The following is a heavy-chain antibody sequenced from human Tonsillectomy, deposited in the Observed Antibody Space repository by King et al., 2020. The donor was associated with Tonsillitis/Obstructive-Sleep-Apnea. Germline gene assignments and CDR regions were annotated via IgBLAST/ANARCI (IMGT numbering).Heavy chain of an antibody. Sequence: EVQLVESGGGLVQPGGSLRLSCAASGFTFSSYWMSWVRQAPGKGLEWVANINQDGSEQYYVDSVKGRFTISRDNAKNSLYLQMNSLRAEDTAVYYCARGTRGYPVYSSWGYAMDVWGQGTTVTVSS. CDR2: INQDGSEQ. V-gene: IGHV3-7*03. CDR1: GFTFSSYW. CDR3: ARGTRGYPVYSSWGYAMDV. D-gene: IGHD6-19*01. J-gene: IGHJ6*02.